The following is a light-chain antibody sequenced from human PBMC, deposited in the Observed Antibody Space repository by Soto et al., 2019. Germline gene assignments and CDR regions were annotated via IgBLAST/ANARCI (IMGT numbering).Light chain of an antibody. CDR1: DVGGYN. J-gene: IGKJ1*01. V-gene: IGKV3D-15*01. CDR3: QQYDKWPPRT. CDR2: GVY. Sequence: VLTQPPSASGSPGQSVTISCTGTSSDVGGYNYVSWYQQKPGQPPRLLMYGVYTRAPGTPARFSGSGSGTEFTLTISSLQSEDSAVYYCQQYDKWPPRTFGQGTKVDIK.